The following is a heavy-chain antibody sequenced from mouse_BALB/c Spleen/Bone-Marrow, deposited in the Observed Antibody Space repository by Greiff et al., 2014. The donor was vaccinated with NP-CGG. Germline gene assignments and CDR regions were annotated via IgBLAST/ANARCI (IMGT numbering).Heavy chain of an antibody. CDR2: INPYNDGT. Sequence: VQLKQSGPELVKPGASVKMSCKASGYTFTSYVMHWVKQKPGQGLEWIGYINPYNDGTKYNEKFKGKATLTSDKSSSTAYMELSSLTSEDSAVYYCARTYYYGSNLFAYWGRGTLVTVSA. J-gene: IGHJ3*01. V-gene: IGHV1-14*01. D-gene: IGHD1-1*01. CDR1: GYTFTSYV. CDR3: ARTYYYGSNLFAY.